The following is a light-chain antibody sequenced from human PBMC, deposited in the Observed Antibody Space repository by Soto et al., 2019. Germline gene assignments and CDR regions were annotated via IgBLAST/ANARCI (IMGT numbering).Light chain of an antibody. J-gene: IGKJ1*01. CDR1: QSIATF. CDR2: ATS. CDR3: QQSSDSPQT. Sequence: QMTQSPSSLSAAEGDRVTITCRASQSIATFLNWYQQKLGKAPKLLIYATSNLQRGVPSRFSGSGFGTDFTLTISSLQPEDFASYYCQQSSDSPQTFGQGTKVEI. V-gene: IGKV1-39*01.